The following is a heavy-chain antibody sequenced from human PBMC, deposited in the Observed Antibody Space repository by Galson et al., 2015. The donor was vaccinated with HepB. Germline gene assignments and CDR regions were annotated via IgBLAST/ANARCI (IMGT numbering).Heavy chain of an antibody. V-gene: IGHV3-23*01. CDR1: GFTFSSYA. D-gene: IGHD3-10*01. Sequence: SLRLSCAASGFTFSSYAMNWVRQAPGKGLEWVSTISAGSVSTFYADSVRGRFTISRDNSKNMLYLHMNSLRVEDTAVYHCAKGAASYYYGSGILDSWGQGTLLTVSS. CDR2: ISAGSVST. CDR3: AKGAASYYYGSGILDS. J-gene: IGHJ4*02.